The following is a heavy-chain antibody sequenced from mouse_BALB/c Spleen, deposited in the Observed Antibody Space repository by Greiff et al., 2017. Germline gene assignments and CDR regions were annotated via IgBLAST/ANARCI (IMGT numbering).Heavy chain of an antibody. Sequence: EVKLVESGGGLVKPGGSLKLSCAASGFTFSSYGMSWVRQTPDKRLELVATINSNGGSTYYPDSVKGRFTISRDNAKNTLYLQMSSLKSEDTAMYYCARGMDYWGQGTSVTVSS. CDR3: ARGMDY. CDR1: GFTFSSYG. J-gene: IGHJ4*01. CDR2: INSNGGST. V-gene: IGHV5-6-3*01.